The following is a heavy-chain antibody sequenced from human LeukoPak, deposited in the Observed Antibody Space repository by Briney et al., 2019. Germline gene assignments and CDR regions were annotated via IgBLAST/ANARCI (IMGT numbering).Heavy chain of an antibody. CDR1: GGTFSSYA. CDR3: ARGYCSSTSCYYYFDY. Sequence: SVKVSXKASGGTFSSYAISWVRQAPGQGLEWMGGIIPIFGTANYAQKFQGRVTITTDESTSTAYMELSSLRSEDTAVYYCARGYCSSTSCYYYFDYWGQGTLVTVSS. V-gene: IGHV1-69*05. D-gene: IGHD2-2*01. J-gene: IGHJ4*02. CDR2: IIPIFGTA.